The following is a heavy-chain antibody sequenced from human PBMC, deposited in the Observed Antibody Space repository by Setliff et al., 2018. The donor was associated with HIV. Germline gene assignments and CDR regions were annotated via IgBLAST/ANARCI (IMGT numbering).Heavy chain of an antibody. CDR2: IYVGGSV. V-gene: IGHV4-61*09. CDR1: GGSMNSDSYS. Sequence: SETLSLTCTVSGGSMNSDSYSWTWLRRPAGTGPALIGHIYVGGSVIYNPSLSSRVTISMVPSKNQFSLDLSSVTAADTAKYYCARAKTIGVSAVFFDPWGQGRPVTVSS. J-gene: IGHJ5*02. D-gene: IGHD3-3*01. CDR3: ARAKTIGVSAVFFDP.